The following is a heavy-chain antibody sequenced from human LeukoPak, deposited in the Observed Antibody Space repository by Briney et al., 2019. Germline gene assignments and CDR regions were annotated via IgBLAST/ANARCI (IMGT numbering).Heavy chain of an antibody. CDR3: ARVDYDFWSGYRYFDY. J-gene: IGHJ4*02. D-gene: IGHD3-3*01. CDR1: GGSISSGGYY. V-gene: IGHV4-31*03. CDR2: IYYSGST. Sequence: SETLSLTCTVSGGSISSGGYYWSWIRQHPGKGLEWIGYIYYSGSTYYNPSLKSRVTISVDTSMNQFSLKLSSVTAADTAVYYCARVDYDFWSGYRYFDYWGQGTLVTVSS.